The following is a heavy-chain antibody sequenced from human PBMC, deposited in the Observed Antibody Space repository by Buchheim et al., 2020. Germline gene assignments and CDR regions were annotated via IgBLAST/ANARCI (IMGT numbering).Heavy chain of an antibody. CDR3: AREWDDYGDPHLDY. D-gene: IGHD4-17*01. V-gene: IGHV4-39*07. J-gene: IGHJ4*02. CDR2: IYYSGST. CDR1: GGSISSSSYY. Sequence: QLQLQESGPGLVKPSETLSLTCTVSGGSISSSSYYWGWIRQPPGKGLEWIGSIYYSGSTYYNPSLKSRVTLSVDTSKNQFSLKLSSVTAADTAVYYCAREWDDYGDPHLDYWGQGTL.